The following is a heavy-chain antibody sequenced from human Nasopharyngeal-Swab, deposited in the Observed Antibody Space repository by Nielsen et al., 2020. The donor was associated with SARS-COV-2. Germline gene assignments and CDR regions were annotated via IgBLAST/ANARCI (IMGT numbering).Heavy chain of an antibody. CDR1: GITFGRTA. V-gene: IGHV3-23*01. CDR3: ATYGSGNFGHPYFFDN. J-gene: IGHJ4*02. Sequence: GESLKISCTASGITFGRTAMAWVRQAPGKGLEWVSIITGTSRDLYYAESVKGRFTISRDNSRNTVYLQMNSLRGEDTAIYYCATYGSGNFGHPYFFDNWGQGTRVTVSS. CDR2: ITGTSRDL. D-gene: IGHD3-10*01.